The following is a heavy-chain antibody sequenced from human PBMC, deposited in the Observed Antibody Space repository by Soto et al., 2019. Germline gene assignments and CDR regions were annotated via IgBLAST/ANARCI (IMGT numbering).Heavy chain of an antibody. CDR2: IDPSDSYT. CDR1: GYSFTSYW. CDR3: ASGGIIAADADYGMDV. J-gene: IGHJ6*02. V-gene: IGHV5-10-1*01. Sequence: PGESLKISCKGSGYSFTSYWISWVRQMPGKGLEWMGRIDPSDSYTNYSPSFRGHVTISADKSISTAYLQWSSLKASDTAMYYCASGGIIAADADYGMDVWGQGTTVTVSS. D-gene: IGHD6-13*01.